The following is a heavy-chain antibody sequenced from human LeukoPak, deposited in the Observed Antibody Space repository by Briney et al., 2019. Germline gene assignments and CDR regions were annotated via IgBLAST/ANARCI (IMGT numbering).Heavy chain of an antibody. Sequence: PGGSLRLSCVVSGFNFSNYWMNWVRQAPGKGLEWVANIKHDGSEKYYVDSVKGRFSISRDNAKKSLYLQMNSLRAEDTAVYYCARALSHCLDYWGQGTLVTASS. D-gene: IGHD3-16*01. J-gene: IGHJ4*02. CDR2: IKHDGSEK. CDR3: ARALSHCLDY. V-gene: IGHV3-7*01. CDR1: GFNFSNYW.